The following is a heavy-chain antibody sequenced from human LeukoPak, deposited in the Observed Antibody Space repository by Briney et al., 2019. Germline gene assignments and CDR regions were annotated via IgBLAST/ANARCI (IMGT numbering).Heavy chain of an antibody. CDR3: ARGPRTGSIAAAGTFDY. Sequence: SVKVSCKASGGTFSSYAISWVRQAPGQGLEWMGGIIPIFGTANYAQKFQGRVTITTDESTSTAYMELSSLRSEDTAVYYCARGPRTGSIAAAGTFDYWGQGTLVTVSS. J-gene: IGHJ4*02. CDR2: IIPIFGTA. CDR1: GGTFSSYA. D-gene: IGHD6-13*01. V-gene: IGHV1-69*05.